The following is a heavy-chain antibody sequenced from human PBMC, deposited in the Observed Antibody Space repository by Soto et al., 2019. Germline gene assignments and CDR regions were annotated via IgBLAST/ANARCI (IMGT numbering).Heavy chain of an antibody. Sequence: PSETLSLTCAVYGGSFSGYYWSWIRQPPGKGLGWIGEINHSGSTNYNPSLKSRVTISVDTSKNQFSLKLSSVTAADTAVYYCARGIKRNWNDEAASWFDPWGQGTLVTVSS. CDR1: GGSFSGYY. V-gene: IGHV4-34*01. CDR3: ARGIKRNWNDEAASWFDP. D-gene: IGHD1-1*01. CDR2: INHSGST. J-gene: IGHJ5*02.